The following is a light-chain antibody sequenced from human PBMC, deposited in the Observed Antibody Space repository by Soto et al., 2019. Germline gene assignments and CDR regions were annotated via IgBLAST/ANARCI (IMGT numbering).Light chain of an antibody. CDR2: GNS. Sequence: SMLEQPRAVSEAPGRRVTISCTGSSSNIGAGYDVHWYQQLPGTAPKLLIYGNSNRPSGVPDRFSGSKSGTSASLAITGLQADDEADYYCQSYDSSLSAYVFGTGTKVTGL. CDR1: SSNIGAGYD. J-gene: IGLJ1*01. CDR3: QSYDSSLSAYV. V-gene: IGLV1-40*01.